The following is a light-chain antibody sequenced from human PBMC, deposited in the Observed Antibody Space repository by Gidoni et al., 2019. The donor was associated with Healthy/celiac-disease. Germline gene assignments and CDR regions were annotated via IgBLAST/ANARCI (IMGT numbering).Light chain of an antibody. V-gene: IGKV1-27*01. Sequence: IQMTQSPSSLSASVGDRVTITRRSSQGISNYLAWYQQKPGKVPKLLIYAASTLQSGVPSRFSGSGSGTDFTLTISSLQPEDVATYYCQKYNSAPRTFXXXTKVEIK. CDR2: AAS. CDR1: QGISNY. CDR3: QKYNSAPRT. J-gene: IGKJ1*01.